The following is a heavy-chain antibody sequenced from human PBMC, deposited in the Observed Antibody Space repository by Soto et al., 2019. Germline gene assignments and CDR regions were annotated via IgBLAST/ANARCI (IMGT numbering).Heavy chain of an antibody. J-gene: IGHJ3*02. Sequence: GASVKVSCKASGYTFTSYGISLVRQAPRQGLEWMGWISAYNGNTNYAQKLQSRVTMTTDTSTSTAYMELRSLRSDDTAVYYCARDLGIVVVNDAFDIWGQGTMVTVSS. V-gene: IGHV1-18*01. CDR1: GYTFTSYG. CDR2: ISAYNGNT. D-gene: IGHD3-22*01. CDR3: ARDLGIVVVNDAFDI.